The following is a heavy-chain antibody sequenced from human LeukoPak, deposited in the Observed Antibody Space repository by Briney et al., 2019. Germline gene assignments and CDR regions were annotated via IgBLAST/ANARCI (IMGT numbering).Heavy chain of an antibody. CDR1: GFTFSSYT. CDR2: ITTSDGNT. Sequence: GGSLRLSCAASGFTFSSYTISWVRQAPGKGLEWVSTITTSDGNTYYTDSVKGRFTISRDNSKNTLYLQMDSLRPEDTAIYYCAKIGNWGLWYFDFWGQGTLVTVSS. J-gene: IGHJ4*02. D-gene: IGHD7-27*01. CDR3: AKIGNWGLWYFDF. V-gene: IGHV3-23*01.